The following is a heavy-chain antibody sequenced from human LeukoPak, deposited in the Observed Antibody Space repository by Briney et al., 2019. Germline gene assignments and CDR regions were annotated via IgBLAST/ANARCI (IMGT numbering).Heavy chain of an antibody. Sequence: GGSLRLSCAASGFTFSSYAMHWVRQAPGKGLEYVSAISSNGGSTYYANSVKGRFTISRDNSKNTLYLQMGSLRAEDTAVYYCARGGIAAAVARAFDIWGQGTMVTVSS. CDR3: ARGGIAAAVARAFDI. J-gene: IGHJ3*02. V-gene: IGHV3-64*01. CDR2: ISSNGGST. CDR1: GFTFSSYA. D-gene: IGHD6-13*01.